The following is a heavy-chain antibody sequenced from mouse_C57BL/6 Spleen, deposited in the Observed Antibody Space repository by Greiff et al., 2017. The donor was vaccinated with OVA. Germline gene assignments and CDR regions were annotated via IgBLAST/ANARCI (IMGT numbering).Heavy chain of an antibody. Sequence: EVKLVESGGGLVKPGGSLKLSCAASGFTFSDYGMHWVRQAPEKGLEWVAYISSGSSTIYYADTVKGRFTISRDNAKNTLFLQMTSLRSEDTAMYYCARGRGSYYAMDYWGQGTSVTVSS. CDR3: ARGRGSYYAMDY. V-gene: IGHV5-17*01. J-gene: IGHJ4*01. CDR2: ISSGSSTI. D-gene: IGHD1-1*01. CDR1: GFTFSDYG.